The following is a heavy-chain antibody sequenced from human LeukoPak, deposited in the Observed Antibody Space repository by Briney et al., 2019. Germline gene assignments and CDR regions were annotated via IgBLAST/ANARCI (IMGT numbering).Heavy chain of an antibody. CDR2: INPSGGST. J-gene: IGHJ4*02. CDR1: GYTFTSYY. CDR3: ARAPYCGGDCYYFDY. V-gene: IGHV1-46*03. D-gene: IGHD2-21*01. Sequence: ASVKVSCKASGYTFTSYYIHWVRQAPGQGLAWMGIINPSGGSTSYAQKFQGRVTMTRDTSTSTVYMELSSLRSEDTAVYYCARAPYCGGDCYYFDYWGQGTLVTVSS.